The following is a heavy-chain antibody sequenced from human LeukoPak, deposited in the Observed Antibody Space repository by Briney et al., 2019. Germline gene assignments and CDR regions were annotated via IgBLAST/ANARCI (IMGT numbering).Heavy chain of an antibody. V-gene: IGHV1-46*01. Sequence: GASVKVSCKASGYTFTSYYMHWVRQAPGQGLEWMGIINPSGGSTSYAQKFQGRVTMTGDTSASTAYMELSSLRSEDTAVYYCARSAGMLQLDYWGQGTLVTVSS. CDR2: INPSGGST. D-gene: IGHD2-15*01. J-gene: IGHJ4*02. CDR1: GYTFTSYY. CDR3: ARSAGMLQLDY.